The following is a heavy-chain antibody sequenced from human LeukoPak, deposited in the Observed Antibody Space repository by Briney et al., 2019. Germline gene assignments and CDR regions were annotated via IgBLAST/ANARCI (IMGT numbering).Heavy chain of an antibody. V-gene: IGHV4-59*01. CDR2: IYYSGSS. CDR3: AGGKPAAGYGMDV. CDR1: GGSFSSYY. D-gene: IGHD6-13*01. J-gene: IGHJ6*02. Sequence: PSKTLSLTCAVYGGSFSSYYWSWIRRPPGEGLGWIGYIYYSGSSDYNPSLKSRVTISVDTSKNQFSLKLGSVTAADTGVYYCAGGKPAAGYGMDVWGQGTTITVSS.